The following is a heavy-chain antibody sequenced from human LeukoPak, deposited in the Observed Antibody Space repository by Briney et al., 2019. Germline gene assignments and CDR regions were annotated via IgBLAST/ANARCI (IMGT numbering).Heavy chain of an antibody. CDR2: ITGNGANT. Sequence: GGSLRLSCAASGFTFSSYAMSWVRQAPGKGLEWVSAITGNGANTFYADSVKGRFTISRDNSKNTMYLQMNSLRAEDTALYYCARDRSGSYPNWFDPWGQGTLVTVSS. CDR1: GFTFSSYA. CDR3: ARDRSGSYPNWFDP. D-gene: IGHD3-10*01. J-gene: IGHJ5*02. V-gene: IGHV3-23*01.